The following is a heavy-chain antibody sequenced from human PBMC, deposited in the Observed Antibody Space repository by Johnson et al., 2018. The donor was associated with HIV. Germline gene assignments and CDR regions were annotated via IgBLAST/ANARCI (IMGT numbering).Heavy chain of an antibody. D-gene: IGHD6-13*01. CDR1: GFTFSSYA. Sequence: EVQVVESGGGLVQPGGSLRLSCAASGFTFSSYAMSWVRQAPGKGLEWVSAISGSGGSTYYADSVKGRFTISRDNSKNTLYLQMNSLRAEDTAVYYCAKDSFSDSSPAKAGLAFDIWGQGTMVTVSS. V-gene: IGHV3-23*04. CDR2: ISGSGGST. J-gene: IGHJ3*02. CDR3: AKDSFSDSSPAKAGLAFDI.